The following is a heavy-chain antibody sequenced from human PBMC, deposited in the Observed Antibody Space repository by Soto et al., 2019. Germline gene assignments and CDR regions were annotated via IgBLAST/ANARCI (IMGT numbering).Heavy chain of an antibody. D-gene: IGHD1-26*01. J-gene: IGHJ4*02. CDR1: GFTSSSYA. V-gene: IGHV3-23*01. CDR2: ITGSGGGT. Sequence: GGSLRLSCAASGFTSSSYAVGWVRQAPGKGLEWVSTITGSGGGTYYADSVKGRFTISRDNSQNTLYPQMNSLRAEDTAVYYCAKWAVGSDYWGQGTLVTSPQ. CDR3: AKWAVGSDY.